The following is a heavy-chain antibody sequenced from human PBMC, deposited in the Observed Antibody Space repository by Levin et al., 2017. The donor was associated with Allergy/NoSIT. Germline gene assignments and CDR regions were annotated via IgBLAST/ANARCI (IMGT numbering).Heavy chain of an antibody. V-gene: IGHV4-39*01. J-gene: IGHJ5*02. CDR1: GGSIKTDNHY. D-gene: IGHD6-19*01. CDR3: ARQPPARGWHEQHNNWFDP. Sequence: SETLSLTCTVSGGSIKTDNHYWGWMRQPPGKGLEWIGNVYYSGSTYYNPSVKSRVTISVDTSKNQFSLKVTSVTAADTAVYYCARQPPARGWHEQHNNWFDPWGRGTLVTVSS. CDR2: VYYSGST.